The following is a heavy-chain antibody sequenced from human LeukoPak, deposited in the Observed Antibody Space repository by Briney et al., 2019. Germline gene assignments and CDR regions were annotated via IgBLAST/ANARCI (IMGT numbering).Heavy chain of an antibody. D-gene: IGHD6-19*01. V-gene: IGHV3-23*01. CDR3: AKAKQWPSPRDAFDI. Sequence: PGGSLTLSCAASGFSFSNSLMSWVRQAPGKGLEWGSAISGSGGSTYYADSVKGRFTISRDNSKNTLYLQMNSLRAEDTAVYYCAKAKQWPSPRDAFDIWGQGTMVTVSS. J-gene: IGHJ3*02. CDR1: GFSFSNSL. CDR2: ISGSGGST.